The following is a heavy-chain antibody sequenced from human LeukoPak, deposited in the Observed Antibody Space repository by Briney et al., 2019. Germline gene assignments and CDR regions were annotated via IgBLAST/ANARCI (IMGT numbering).Heavy chain of an antibody. CDR1: GFTFSSYA. CDR2: ISGSGGST. J-gene: IGHJ4*02. CDR3: AKGPKYSSKAFDY. D-gene: IGHD6-13*01. Sequence: QPGGSLRLSCAASGFTFSSYAMSWVRQAPGKGLEWVSAISGSGGSTYYADSVKGRFTISGDNSKNTLYLQTNSLRAEDTAVYYCAKGPKYSSKAFDYWGQGTLVTVSS. V-gene: IGHV3-23*01.